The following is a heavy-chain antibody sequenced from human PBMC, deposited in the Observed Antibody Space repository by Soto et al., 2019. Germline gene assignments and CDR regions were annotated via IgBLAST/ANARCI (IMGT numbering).Heavy chain of an antibody. CDR3: GNFVVERSVSYYYGMDV. J-gene: IGHJ6*02. CDR1: GFTFSSYW. V-gene: IGHV3-74*01. D-gene: IGHD2-21*01. CDR2: INSDGSST. Sequence: GGSLRLSCAASGFTFSSYWMHWVRQAPGKGLVWVSRINSDGSSTSYADSVKGRFTISRDNAKNTLYLQMNSLRAEDTAVYYWGNFVVERSVSYYYGMDVWGQGTTVTVSS.